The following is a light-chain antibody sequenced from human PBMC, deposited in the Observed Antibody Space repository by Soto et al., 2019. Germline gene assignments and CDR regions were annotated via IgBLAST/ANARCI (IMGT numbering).Light chain of an antibody. CDR1: QSISSK. V-gene: IGKV3-15*01. J-gene: IGKJ1*01. CDR3: PQYNNWLRWT. CDR2: DAS. Sequence: EIVMTQSPATLSVSPGERATLSCRASQSISSKLAWYQQKPGQGPRLLIYDASTRATGIPARFSGSGSGTDFTLTISSLQSEDFAVYYCPQYNNWLRWTFGQGTKVEIK.